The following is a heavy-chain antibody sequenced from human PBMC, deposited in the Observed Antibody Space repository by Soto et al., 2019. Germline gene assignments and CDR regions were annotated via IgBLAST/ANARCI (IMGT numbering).Heavy chain of an antibody. CDR2: MNPNSGNT. Sequence: GTSVKVSCKDSGYTLTSYDINWVRQATGQGLEWMGWMNPNSGNTGYAQKFQGRVTMTRNTSISTAYMELSSLRSEDTAVYYCARGVSLLRFLEWLKVYYYYYYMDVWGKGTTATVSS. J-gene: IGHJ6*03. V-gene: IGHV1-8*01. CDR1: GYTLTSYD. D-gene: IGHD3-3*01. CDR3: ARGVSLLRFLEWLKVYYYYYYMDV.